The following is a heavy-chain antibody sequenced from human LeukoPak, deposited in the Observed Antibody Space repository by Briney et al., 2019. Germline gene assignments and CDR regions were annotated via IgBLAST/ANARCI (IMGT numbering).Heavy chain of an antibody. CDR2: VSVGGDIS. CDR1: GFTFSSFA. Sequence: PGGSLRLSCAASGFTFSSFAMSWVRQAPEKGLEWVSAVSVGGDISYYADSVKGRFTISRDNSKNTLYLQMNSLRAEDTALYYCAKRSRTVTTIDSWGRGTLVTVSS. V-gene: IGHV3-23*01. J-gene: IGHJ4*02. D-gene: IGHD4-11*01. CDR3: AKRSRTVTTIDS.